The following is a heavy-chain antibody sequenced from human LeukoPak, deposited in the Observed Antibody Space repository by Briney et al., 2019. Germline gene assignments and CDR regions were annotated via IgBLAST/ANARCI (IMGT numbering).Heavy chain of an antibody. J-gene: IGHJ6*03. CDR3: ARGRYCSGGSCYDYCYYYMDV. CDR1: GGSISSGGYY. D-gene: IGHD2-15*01. V-gene: IGHV4-31*03. Sequence: SETLSLTCTVSGGSISSGGYYWSWIRQHPGKGLEWIGYIYYSGSTYYNPSLKSRVTISVDTSKNQFSLKLSSVTAADTAVYYCARGRYCSGGSCYDYCYYYMDVWGKGTTVTVSS. CDR2: IYYSGST.